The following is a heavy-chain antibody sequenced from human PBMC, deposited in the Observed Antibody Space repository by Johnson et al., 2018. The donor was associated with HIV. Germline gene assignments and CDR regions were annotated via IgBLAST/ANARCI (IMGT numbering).Heavy chain of an antibody. CDR3: ASGAPLPYYYDSSDDAFDI. D-gene: IGHD3-22*01. Sequence: QVQLVESGGGVVQPGRSLRLSCAASGFTFSSYGMHWVRQAPGKGLEWVAVISYDGSNKYYADSVKGRFTISRDNSKNTLYLQMNSLRAEDTAVYYCASGAPLPYYYDSSDDAFDIWGQGTMVTVSS. V-gene: IGHV3-30*19. CDR1: GFTFSSYG. J-gene: IGHJ3*02. CDR2: ISYDGSNK.